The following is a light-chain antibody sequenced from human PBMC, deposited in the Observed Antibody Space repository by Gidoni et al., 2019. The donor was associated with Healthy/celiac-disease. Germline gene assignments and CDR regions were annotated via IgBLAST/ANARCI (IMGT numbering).Light chain of an antibody. J-gene: IGLJ2*01. Sequence: QSALTQPASVSGSPGQSITISCTGTSIDVGGYNYVSWYQQHPGKAPKLMIYDVSNRPSGVSNRFSGSKSGNTASLTISGLQAEDEADYYCSSYTSSSTPHVVFGGGTKLTVL. V-gene: IGLV2-14*01. CDR2: DVS. CDR1: SIDVGGYNY. CDR3: SSYTSSSTPHVV.